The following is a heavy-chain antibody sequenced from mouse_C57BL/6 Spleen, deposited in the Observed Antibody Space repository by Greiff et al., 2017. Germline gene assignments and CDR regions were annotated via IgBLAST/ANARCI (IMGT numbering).Heavy chain of an antibody. CDR2: IDPGSGST. V-gene: IGHV1-55*01. D-gene: IGHD1-1*01. CDR1: GYTFTSYW. CDR3: AREGVTTVVATPAWFAY. Sequence: QVQLQQPGAELVKPGASVKMSCKASGYTFTSYWITWVKQRPGQGLEWIGDIDPGSGSTNYNEKFTSKATLTVDTSSSTASMQLSSLTSEDSAVYYWAREGVTTVVATPAWFAYWGQGTLVTVSA. J-gene: IGHJ3*01.